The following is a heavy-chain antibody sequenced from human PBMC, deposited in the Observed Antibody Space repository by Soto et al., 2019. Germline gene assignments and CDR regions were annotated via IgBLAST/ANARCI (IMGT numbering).Heavy chain of an antibody. Sequence: ASVKVSCKASGYTFTGYYMHWVRQAPGQGLEWMGWINPNSGGTNYAQKFQGWVTMTRDTSISTAYMELSRLRSDDTAVYYCARGLGYCSSTSCYGYYYYYMDVWGKGTTVTVSS. V-gene: IGHV1-2*04. D-gene: IGHD2-2*01. J-gene: IGHJ6*03. CDR1: GYTFTGYY. CDR2: INPNSGGT. CDR3: ARGLGYCSSTSCYGYYYYYMDV.